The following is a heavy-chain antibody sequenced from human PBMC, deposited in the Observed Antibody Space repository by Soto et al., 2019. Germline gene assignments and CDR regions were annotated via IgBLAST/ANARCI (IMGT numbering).Heavy chain of an antibody. CDR1: GFTFSSYW. CDR3: ATLNSFGSDY. Sequence: VGSLRLSCAASGFTFSSYWMHWVRQTAGKGLVWVSQINSDGNATRYADSVKGRFTISRDNAKNTVYLQMNSLRAEGTAVYYCATLNSFGSDYWGQGTLVTVSS. J-gene: IGHJ4*02. CDR2: INSDGNAT. V-gene: IGHV3-74*01. D-gene: IGHD5-18*01.